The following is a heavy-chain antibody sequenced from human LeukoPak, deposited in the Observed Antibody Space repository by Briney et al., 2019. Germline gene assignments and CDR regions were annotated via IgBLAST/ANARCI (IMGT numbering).Heavy chain of an antibody. CDR3: AREYSYGYYFDH. D-gene: IGHD5-18*01. CDR2: ISYDGSNK. V-gene: IGHV3-30-3*01. J-gene: IGHJ4*02. CDR1: GFTFSSYA. Sequence: GGSLRLSCAASGFTFSSYAMHWVRQAPGKGLEWVAVISYDGSNKYYADSVKGRFTISRDNSKNTLYLQMNSLRAEDTAVYYCAREYSYGYYFDHWGQGTLVTVSS.